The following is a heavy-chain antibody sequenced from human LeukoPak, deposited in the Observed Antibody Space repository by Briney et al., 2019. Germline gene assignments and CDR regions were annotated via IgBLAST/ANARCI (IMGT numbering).Heavy chain of an antibody. Sequence: SETLSLTCTVSGGSISSYSRNWIRQPPGKGLEWIGYIYISGSTNYNPSLKSRVTISVDTSKNKFSMKLSSVTAADTAVYYCARLYDFWSGYQGWFDPWGQGTLVTVSS. CDR1: GGSISSYS. CDR2: IYISGST. V-gene: IGHV4-4*09. J-gene: IGHJ5*02. D-gene: IGHD3-3*01. CDR3: ARLYDFWSGYQGWFDP.